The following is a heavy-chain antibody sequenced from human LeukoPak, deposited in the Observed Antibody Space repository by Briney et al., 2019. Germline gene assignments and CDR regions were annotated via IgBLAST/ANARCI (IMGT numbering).Heavy chain of an antibody. CDR3: ARDQGGATFQIDY. V-gene: IGHV3-30*04. CDR2: ISYDGSNK. D-gene: IGHD3-16*01. CDR1: GFTFSSYA. Sequence: GGSLRLSCAASGFTFSSYAMHWVRQAPGKGLEWVAVISYDGSNKYYADSVKGRFTISRDNSKNTLYLQMNSLRAEDTAVYYCARDQGGATFQIDYWGQGTLVTVSS. J-gene: IGHJ4*02.